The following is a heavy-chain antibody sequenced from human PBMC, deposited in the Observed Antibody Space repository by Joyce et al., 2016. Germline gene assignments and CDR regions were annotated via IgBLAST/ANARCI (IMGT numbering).Heavy chain of an antibody. D-gene: IGHD4-17*01. V-gene: IGHV1-2*06. Sequence: VQLVQSGAEVKKPGASVKVSCRASGFPFTAYFIHWVRQAPGQRVEWMGRINPDSGDTIYAQEFLGRGTMTRDTSISTASMELRRLKSDDTAVYYCARSHHFGDYWYFDLWGRGSLVTVSS. J-gene: IGHJ2*01. CDR2: INPDSGDT. CDR3: ARSHHFGDYWYFDL. CDR1: GFPFTAYF.